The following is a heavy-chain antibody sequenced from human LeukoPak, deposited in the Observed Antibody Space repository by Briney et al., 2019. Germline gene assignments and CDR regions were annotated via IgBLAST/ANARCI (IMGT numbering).Heavy chain of an antibody. CDR2: TTSNGSSS. V-gene: IGHV3-11*01. J-gene: IGHJ6*02. Sequence: PGGSLRLSCAASGITFSDFHMSWIRQAPGKGLEWVLQTTSNGSSSYYADSVKGRFTISRDNAKSSLYLQMDSLRAEDTAVYYCARGEPRYSYGGGVRYYYYGMDVWGQGTTVTVSS. D-gene: IGHD5-18*01. CDR3: ARGEPRYSYGGGVRYYYYGMDV. CDR1: GITFSDFH.